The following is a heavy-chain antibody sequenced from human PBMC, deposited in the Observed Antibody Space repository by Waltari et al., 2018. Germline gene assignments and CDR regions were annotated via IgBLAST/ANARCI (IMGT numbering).Heavy chain of an antibody. CDR1: GGTFSSYA. J-gene: IGHJ6*02. CDR3: ARDKGWEAGYYYGMDV. V-gene: IGHV1-69*04. Sequence: QVQLVQSGAEVKKPGSSVKVSCKASGGTFSSYAISWVRQAPGQGLEWMGRIIPILGIANSAQKFQGRVTITADKSTSTAYMELSSLRSEDTAVYYCARDKGWEAGYYYGMDVWGQGTTVTVSS. D-gene: IGHD1-26*01. CDR2: IIPILGIA.